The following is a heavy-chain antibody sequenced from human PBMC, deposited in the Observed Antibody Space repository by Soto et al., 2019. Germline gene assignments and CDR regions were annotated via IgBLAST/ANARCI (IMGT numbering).Heavy chain of an antibody. D-gene: IGHD3-16*01. Sequence: QVQLVESGGGVVQPGRSLRLSCAASGFTFSSYAMHWVRQAPGKGLEWVAVISYDGSNKYYADSVKGRFTISRDNSKNXXYLQMNSLRAEDTAVYYCARVDVGGSTDGSGAFDIWGQGTMVTVSS. CDR1: GFTFSSYA. CDR3: ARVDVGGSTDGSGAFDI. J-gene: IGHJ3*02. V-gene: IGHV3-30-3*01. CDR2: ISYDGSNK.